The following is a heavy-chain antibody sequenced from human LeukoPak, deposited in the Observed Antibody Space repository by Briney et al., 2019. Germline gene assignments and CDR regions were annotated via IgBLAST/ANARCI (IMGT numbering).Heavy chain of an antibody. J-gene: IGHJ6*03. Sequence: SETLSLTCTVSGASISSSTYYWGWIRQPPGKGLEWIGSIYFSGSTYYNPSLKSRVTISVDTSKNQFSLKLSSVTAADTAVYYCARAYYGDLFSFSYYYMDVWGKGTTVTVSS. CDR2: IYFSGST. V-gene: IGHV4-39*07. CDR1: GASISSSTYY. CDR3: ARAYYGDLFSFSYYYMDV. D-gene: IGHD4-17*01.